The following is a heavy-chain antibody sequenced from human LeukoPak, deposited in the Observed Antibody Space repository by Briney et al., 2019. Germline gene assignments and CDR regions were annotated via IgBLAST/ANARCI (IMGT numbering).Heavy chain of an antibody. CDR2: IYYSGST. J-gene: IGHJ5*02. D-gene: IGHD3-10*01. Sequence: SETLSLTCTVSGGSISSYYWSWIRQPPGKGLEWIGYIYYSGSTNYNPSLKSRVTISVDTSKNQFSLKLSSVTAADTAVYYCARDHNQYYYGSGVSGGWFDPWGQGTLVTVSS. CDR3: ARDHNQYYYGSGVSGGWFDP. V-gene: IGHV4-59*01. CDR1: GGSISSYY.